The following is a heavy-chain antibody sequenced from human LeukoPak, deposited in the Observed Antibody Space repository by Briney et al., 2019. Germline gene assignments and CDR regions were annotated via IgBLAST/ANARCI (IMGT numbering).Heavy chain of an antibody. CDR1: GASISSYY. CDR3: ARVVVQNAFDI. V-gene: IGHV4-4*08. J-gene: IGHJ3*02. Sequence: SETLSLTCTVSGASISSYYWSWIRQPPGKGLEWIGYIYHSGSTYYNPSLKSRVTISVDTSKNQFSLKLSSVTAADTAVYYCARVVVQNAFDIRGQGTMVTVSS. CDR2: IYHSGST. D-gene: IGHD2-2*01.